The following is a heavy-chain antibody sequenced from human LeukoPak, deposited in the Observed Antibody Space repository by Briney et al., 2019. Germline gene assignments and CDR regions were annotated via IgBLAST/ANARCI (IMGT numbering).Heavy chain of an antibody. CDR1: GRSISSYY. D-gene: IGHD3/OR15-3a*01. Sequence: SETLSLTCTVSGRSISSYYGSWIRQPPGKGLEWLGYIYYSGSTNYNPSLKSRVTISVDTSKNQFSLKLSSVTAADTAVYYCARGMYRDWAPFDYWGQGTLVTVSS. J-gene: IGHJ4*02. V-gene: IGHV4-59*01. CDR3: ARGMYRDWAPFDY. CDR2: IYYSGST.